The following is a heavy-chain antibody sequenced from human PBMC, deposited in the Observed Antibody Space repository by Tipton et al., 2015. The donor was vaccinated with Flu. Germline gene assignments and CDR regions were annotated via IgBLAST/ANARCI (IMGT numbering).Heavy chain of an antibody. CDR2: IYDNNST. J-gene: IGHJ5*02. D-gene: IGHD2-21*01. V-gene: IGHV3-66*02. CDR3: ARVTKFLNCFDI. CDR1: GFIFSSYW. Sequence: SLRLSCAASGFIFSSYWMSWVCQAPGKGLQWVSVIYDNNSTYYADSVKGRFAFSRDSSKNTLYLHMNSLTTDDTAVYYCARVTKFLNCFDIWGLGTLVTVS.